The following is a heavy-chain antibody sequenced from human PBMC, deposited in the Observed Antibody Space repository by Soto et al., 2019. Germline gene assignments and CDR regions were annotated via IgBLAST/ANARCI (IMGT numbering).Heavy chain of an antibody. CDR1: RYTFTSHG. Sequence: QIQLVQSGGDVKTPGASVKVSCTTSRYTFTSHGIAWVRQAPGQGLEWMGWISTFNGKTDYAQKFQGRVTTTADTITSTVQMELRSLRSDDTAVYYCARLLTEGATFREDAFDLWGQGTKVTVSS. J-gene: IGHJ3*01. CDR3: ARLLTEGATFREDAFDL. V-gene: IGHV1-18*01. CDR2: ISTFNGKT. D-gene: IGHD3-9*01.